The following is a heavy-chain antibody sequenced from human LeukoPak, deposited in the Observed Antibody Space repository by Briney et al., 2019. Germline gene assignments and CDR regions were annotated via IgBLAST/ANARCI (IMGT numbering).Heavy chain of an antibody. CDR3: ARIYCSGGSCYPLWFDP. V-gene: IGHV4-59*08. Sequence: PSETLSLTCTVSGGSISSYYWSWIRQPPGKGLEWIGYIYYSGSTNYNPSLKSRVTISVDTSKNQFSLKLSSVAAADTAVYYCARIYCSGGSCYPLWFDPWGRGTLVTVSS. D-gene: IGHD2-15*01. CDR1: GGSISSYY. J-gene: IGHJ5*02. CDR2: IYYSGST.